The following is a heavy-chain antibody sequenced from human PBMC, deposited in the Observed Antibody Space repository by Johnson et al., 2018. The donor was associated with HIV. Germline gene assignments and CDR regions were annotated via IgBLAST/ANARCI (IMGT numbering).Heavy chain of an antibody. Sequence: VQLVESGGGLVQPGGSLRLSCAASGFTFSSYAMSWVRQAPGKGLEWVSAISGSGGSTYYADSVEGRFTISRDNSKNTVLLQMNSMRVEDTDVYYCARGGHCGGDCAGAKQALDIWGQGTRVTVAS. CDR1: GFTFSSYA. J-gene: IGHJ3*02. CDR3: ARGGHCGGDCAGAKQALDI. V-gene: IGHV3-23*04. CDR2: ISGSGGST. D-gene: IGHD2-21*01.